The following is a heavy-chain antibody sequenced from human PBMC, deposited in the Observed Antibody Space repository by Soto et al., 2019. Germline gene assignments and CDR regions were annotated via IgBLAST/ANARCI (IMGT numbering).Heavy chain of an antibody. D-gene: IGHD3-22*01. CDR1: GGSISSGGYY. CDR2: IYYSGST. CDR3: ARSHDSSGYYVY. J-gene: IGHJ4*02. Sequence: QVQLQESDPGLVKPSQTLSLTCTVSGGSISSGGYYWSWIRQHPGKGLEWIGYIYYSGSTYYNPSLKSRVTISVDTSKNQFSLKLSSVTAADTAVYYCARSHDSSGYYVYWGQGTLVTVSS. V-gene: IGHV4-31*03.